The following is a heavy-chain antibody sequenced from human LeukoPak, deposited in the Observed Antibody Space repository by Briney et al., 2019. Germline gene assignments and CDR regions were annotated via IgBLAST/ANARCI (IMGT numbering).Heavy chain of an antibody. CDR3: AREAWMAGRLYYFDY. D-gene: IGHD5-12*01. J-gene: IGHJ4*02. V-gene: IGHV4-59*01. Sequence: PSETLSLTCTVSGGSISSYYWSWIRQPPGKGLEWIGYIYYSGSTNYNPSLKSRVTISVDTSKNQFSLKLSSVTAADTAVYYCAREAWMAGRLYYFDYWGQGTLVTVSS. CDR1: GGSISSYY. CDR2: IYYSGST.